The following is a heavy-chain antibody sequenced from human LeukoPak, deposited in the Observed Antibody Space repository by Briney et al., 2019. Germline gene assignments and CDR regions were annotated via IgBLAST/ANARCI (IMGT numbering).Heavy chain of an antibody. Sequence: GGSLRLSCAASGFTFSSYGMHWVRQAPGKGLEWVAVISYDGSNKYYADSGKGRFTISRDNSKNTLYLQMNSLRAEDTAVYYCAKDMGFWSGYYYYGMDVWGQGTTVTVSS. CDR2: ISYDGSNK. V-gene: IGHV3-30*18. CDR1: GFTFSSYG. J-gene: IGHJ6*02. D-gene: IGHD3-3*01. CDR3: AKDMGFWSGYYYYGMDV.